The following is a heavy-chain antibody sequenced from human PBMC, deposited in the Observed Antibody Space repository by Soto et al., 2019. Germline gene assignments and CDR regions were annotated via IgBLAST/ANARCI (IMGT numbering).Heavy chain of an antibody. J-gene: IGHJ5*02. V-gene: IGHV3-23*01. CDR2: ITGSGAGS. CDR3: AKAYSNSWPNDWFDP. D-gene: IGHD6-13*01. Sequence: EVQLLESGGGWLQPGGSLRLSCAASGFTFSSYAMNWFRQAPGKGLEWVSGITGSGAGSYYSDAVKGRFPIARDNSKNTLYLQMTSLRAEDTELYYCAKAYSNSWPNDWFDPWGQGTLVTVSS. CDR1: GFTFSSYA.